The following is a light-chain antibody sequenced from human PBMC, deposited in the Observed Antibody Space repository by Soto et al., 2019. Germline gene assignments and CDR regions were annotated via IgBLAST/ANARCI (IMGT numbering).Light chain of an antibody. Sequence: PGESDTLSCRASHSASSSLAWYQQKPGQAPRVLIYGTSSRATGIPDRFSGSGSGTEFTLTISRLEPEDFVMYYCQQYGNSPPYSFGQGTKVDI. CDR3: QQYGNSPPYS. CDR1: HSASSS. V-gene: IGKV3-20*01. CDR2: GTS. J-gene: IGKJ2*03.